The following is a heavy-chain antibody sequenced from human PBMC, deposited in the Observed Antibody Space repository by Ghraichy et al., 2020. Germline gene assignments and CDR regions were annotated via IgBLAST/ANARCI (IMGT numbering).Heavy chain of an antibody. CDR1: GFTFSSYA. CDR2: ISGSGGST. Sequence: GGSLRLSCAASGFTFSSYAMSWVRQAPGKGLEWVSAISGSGGSTYYADSVKGRFTISRDNSKNTLYLQMNSLRAEDTAVYYCAKDSGDGSSWPRPFGYWGQGTLVTVSS. J-gene: IGHJ4*02. D-gene: IGHD6-13*01. V-gene: IGHV3-23*01. CDR3: AKDSGDGSSWPRPFGY.